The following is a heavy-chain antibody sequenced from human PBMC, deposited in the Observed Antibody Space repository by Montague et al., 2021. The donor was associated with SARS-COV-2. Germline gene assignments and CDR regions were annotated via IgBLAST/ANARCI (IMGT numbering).Heavy chain of an antibody. V-gene: IGHV4-59*01. Sequence: SETLSLTCTVSGDSLTYFYWSWIRQSPGKGLEWIGYIYYSGSTNYNPSLKSRVTISVDTSKNQFSLKLSSVTAADTAVYYCARQYCSSTSCYAPYYFDYWGQGTLVTVSS. CDR1: GDSLTYFY. J-gene: IGHJ4*02. CDR2: IYYSGST. CDR3: ARQYCSSTSCYAPYYFDY. D-gene: IGHD2-2*01.